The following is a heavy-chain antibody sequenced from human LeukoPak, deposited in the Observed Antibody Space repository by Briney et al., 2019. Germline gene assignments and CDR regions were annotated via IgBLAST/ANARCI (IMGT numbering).Heavy chain of an antibody. J-gene: IGHJ4*02. D-gene: IGHD4-17*01. CDR2: INSDGSST. CDR1: GFTFSSYW. Sequence: GGSLRLSCAAAGFTFSSYWMHWVRQAPGKGLVWVSRINSDGSSTSYADSVKGRFTISRDNAKNTLYLQMNSLRAEDTDVYYCARDDFGDYGDYWGQGTLVTVSS. CDR3: ARDDFGDYGDY. V-gene: IGHV3-74*01.